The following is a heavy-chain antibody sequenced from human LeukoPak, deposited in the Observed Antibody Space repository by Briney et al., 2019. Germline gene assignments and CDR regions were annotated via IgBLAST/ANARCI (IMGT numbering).Heavy chain of an antibody. Sequence: PSETLSLTCSVSGDSITTTTYYWDWIRPPPGKGLEWIGSIYYSGSTYYNPSLKSRVTISVDTSKNQFSLKLSSVTATDTAVYHCARQFSYASGKGYMDVWGQGTTVTVSS. V-gene: IGHV4-39*01. D-gene: IGHD3-10*01. J-gene: IGHJ6*02. CDR1: GDSITTTTYY. CDR2: IYYSGST. CDR3: ARQFSYASGKGYMDV.